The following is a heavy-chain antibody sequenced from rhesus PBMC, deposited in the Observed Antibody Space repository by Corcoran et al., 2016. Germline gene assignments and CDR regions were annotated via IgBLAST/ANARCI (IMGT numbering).Heavy chain of an antibody. CDR1: GGAINDYYY. D-gene: IGHD6-31*01. CDR2: LYGSTGSN. J-gene: IGHJ4*01. CDR3: ATLGGRSGWYGSDDS. Sequence: QVQLQESGPGLVKPSETLSLTCAVSGGAINDYYYWSWIRQSPGKGLEWIGSLYGSTGSNYLIPSLTSRVTLSGDTSKNHFSLRLRSVTGADTAVYYCATLGGRSGWYGSDDSWGQGVLVTVSS. V-gene: IGHV4S14*01.